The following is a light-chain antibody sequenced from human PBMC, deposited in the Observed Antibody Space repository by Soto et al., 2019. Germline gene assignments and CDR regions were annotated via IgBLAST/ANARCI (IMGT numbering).Light chain of an antibody. CDR1: QSISSW. V-gene: IGKV1-5*03. CDR3: QQYDKYAWT. Sequence: DIQMTQSPSTLSASVGDRVTITCRASQSISSWLAWYQQKPGKAPKLLIYKASTLESGVPLRFSGSGSGTEFTLTISSLQPDDFATYYCQQYDKYAWTFGQVTNVEIK. CDR2: KAS. J-gene: IGKJ1*01.